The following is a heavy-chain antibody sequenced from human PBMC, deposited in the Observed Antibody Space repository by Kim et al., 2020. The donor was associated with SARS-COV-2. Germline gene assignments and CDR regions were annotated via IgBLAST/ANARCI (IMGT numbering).Heavy chain of an antibody. CDR3: ARERGYWGYYFDY. Sequence: SETLSLTCTVSGGSISSGSYYWSWIRQPAGKGLEWIGRIYTSGSTNYNPSLKSRVTISVDTSKNQFSLKLSSVTAADTAVYYCARERGYWGYYFDYWGQGTLVTVSS. CDR2: IYTSGST. D-gene: IGHD5-18*01. J-gene: IGHJ4*02. CDR1: GGSISSGSYY. V-gene: IGHV4-61*02.